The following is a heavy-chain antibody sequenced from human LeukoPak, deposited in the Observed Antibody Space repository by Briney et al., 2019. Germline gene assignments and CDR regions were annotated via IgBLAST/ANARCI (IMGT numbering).Heavy chain of an antibody. V-gene: IGHV1-18*01. CDR2: ISAYNGNT. CDR3: ARDLAGDYYDSSRWDY. Sequence: GASVKVSCKASGYTFTSYGISWVRQAPGQGLEWMGWISAYNGNTNYAQKLQGRVTMTTDTSTSTAYMELRSLRSDDTAVYYCARDLAGDYYDSSRWDYWGQGTLVTVSS. J-gene: IGHJ4*02. D-gene: IGHD3-22*01. CDR1: GYTFTSYG.